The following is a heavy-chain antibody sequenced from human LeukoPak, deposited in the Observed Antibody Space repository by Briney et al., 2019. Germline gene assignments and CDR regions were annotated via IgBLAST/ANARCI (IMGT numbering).Heavy chain of an antibody. Sequence: GGSLRLSCAASGFTFTSYAMNWVRQAPGKGLEWVSGISGSGGSTYYADSVKGRFTISRDNSKNTLYLQMNSLRAEDTAVYYCARGSIAAAGSIGYWGQGTLVTVSS. J-gene: IGHJ4*02. CDR1: GFTFTSYA. D-gene: IGHD6-13*01. V-gene: IGHV3-23*01. CDR2: ISGSGGST. CDR3: ARGSIAAAGSIGY.